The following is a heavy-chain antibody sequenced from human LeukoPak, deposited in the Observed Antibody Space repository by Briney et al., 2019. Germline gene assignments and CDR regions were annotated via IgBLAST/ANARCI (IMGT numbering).Heavy chain of an antibody. D-gene: IGHD6-19*01. CDR2: ISSSSSYT. Sequence: GGSLRLSCAASGFSFSDYYMSWVCHAPAKGLEWVPYISSSSSYTNYADSVKGRFTISRDNAKNTLYLQMTSLRAEDTAVYYCARVYTEVAGTYYYFDYRGQGTLVTVSS. CDR1: GFSFSDYY. V-gene: IGHV3-11*06. CDR3: ARVYTEVAGTYYYFDY. J-gene: IGHJ4*02.